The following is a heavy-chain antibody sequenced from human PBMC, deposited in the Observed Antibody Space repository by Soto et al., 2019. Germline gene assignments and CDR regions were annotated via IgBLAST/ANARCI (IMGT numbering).Heavy chain of an antibody. Sequence: ASVKVSCKASGYTFTGYYMHWVRQAPGQGLEWMGWINPNSGGTNYAQKFQGWVTMTRDTSISTAYMELSRLRSDDTAVYYCARDLQKGTLAGTVGMDVWGQGTKVTVSS. CDR3: ARDLQKGTLAGTVGMDV. CDR1: GYTFTGYY. CDR2: INPNSGGT. D-gene: IGHD6-13*01. V-gene: IGHV1-2*04. J-gene: IGHJ6*02.